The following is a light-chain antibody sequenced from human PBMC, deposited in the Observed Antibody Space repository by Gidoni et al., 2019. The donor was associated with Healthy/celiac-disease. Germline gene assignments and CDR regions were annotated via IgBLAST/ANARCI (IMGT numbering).Light chain of an antibody. V-gene: IGKV3-15*01. CDR3: QQYNNWPLT. J-gene: IGKJ4*01. CDR1: QSVSSN. CDR2: GAS. Sequence: EIVLPHSPATLSVSPGERATLSCRASQSVSSNLAWYQQKPGQAPRLLIYGASTRATGIPARFSGSGSGTEFTLTISSLQSEDFAVYYCQQYNNWPLTFXGXTKVEIK.